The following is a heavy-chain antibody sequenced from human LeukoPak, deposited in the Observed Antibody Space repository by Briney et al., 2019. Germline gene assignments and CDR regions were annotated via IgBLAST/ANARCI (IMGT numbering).Heavy chain of an antibody. J-gene: IGHJ3*01. Sequence: SETLSLTCTVSGGSISSYYWSWIRQPAGKGLEWIGRIYNSGSTKYNPSLKSRVTISVDTSKNQFSLKLRSVTAADTAVYYCAREFWSSRSGNLQAFHVWGQGTMVTVSS. CDR3: AREFWSSRSGNLQAFHV. D-gene: IGHD3-10*01. CDR1: GGSISSYY. V-gene: IGHV4-4*07. CDR2: IYNSGST.